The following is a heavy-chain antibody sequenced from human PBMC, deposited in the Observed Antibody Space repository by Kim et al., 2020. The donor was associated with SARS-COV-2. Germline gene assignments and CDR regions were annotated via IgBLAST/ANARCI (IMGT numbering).Heavy chain of an antibody. J-gene: IGHJ6*01. CDR3: ARDVAQVRGGFSGMDV. V-gene: IGHV3-11*01. D-gene: IGHD3-10*01. CDR2: ISTSGSTI. Sequence: GGSLRLSCAASGFTFSDHYMSWIRQAPGKGLEWISFISTSGSTIYYADSMEGRFTISRDNAKNSLYLEMNSLRDDDTAVYFCARDVAQVRGGFSGMDVWG. CDR1: GFTFSDHY.